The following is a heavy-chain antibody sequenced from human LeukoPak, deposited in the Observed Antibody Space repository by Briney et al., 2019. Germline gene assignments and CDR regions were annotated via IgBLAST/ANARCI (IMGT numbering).Heavy chain of an antibody. CDR1: GFTFRNYA. V-gene: IGHV3-23*01. CDR3: ARNAADCTTSACYDS. J-gene: IGHJ4*02. Sequence: GGSLRLSCAASGFTFRNYAMTWVRQAPGKRQEWVSVVTGNGDTTYYADSLKGRFTISRDNSRNTLYLQMNSLRAEDTAVYHCARNAADCTTSACYDSWGQGTLVTVSS. D-gene: IGHD2-8*01. CDR2: VTGNGDTT.